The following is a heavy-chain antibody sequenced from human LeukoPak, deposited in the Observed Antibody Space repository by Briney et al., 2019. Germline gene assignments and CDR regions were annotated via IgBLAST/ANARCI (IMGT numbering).Heavy chain of an antibody. V-gene: IGHV4-59*01. Sequence: PSETLSLTCTVSGGSISSYYWSWIRQPPGKGLEWVGYIYYSGSTNYNPSLKSRVTISADTSKNQFSLKLSSVTAADTAVYYCARGGMATIRYWGQGTLVTVSS. CDR1: GGSISSYY. D-gene: IGHD5-24*01. CDR3: ARGGMATIRY. J-gene: IGHJ4*02. CDR2: IYYSGST.